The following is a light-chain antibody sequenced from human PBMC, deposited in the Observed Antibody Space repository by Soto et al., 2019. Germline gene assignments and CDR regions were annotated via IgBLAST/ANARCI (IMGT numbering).Light chain of an antibody. CDR3: SSYAGTTSYV. J-gene: IGLJ1*01. CDR2: EVS. V-gene: IGLV2-8*01. CDR1: SIDIGGYNY. Sequence: QSALTQPPSASGSPGQSVTISCTGTSIDIGGYNYVSWYQQHPGKAPELMIYEVSKRPSGVPDRFSGSKSGNTASLTVSGLQAEDEADYYCSSYAGTTSYVFGTGTQLTVL.